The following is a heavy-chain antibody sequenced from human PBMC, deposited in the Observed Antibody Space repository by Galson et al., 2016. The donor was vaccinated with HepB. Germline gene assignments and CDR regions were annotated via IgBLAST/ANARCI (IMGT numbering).Heavy chain of an antibody. CDR2: ICGSGGTT. Sequence: SLRLSCAASGFIFSSYAISWVRQAPGKGLEWVSGICGSGGTTFYADSVKGRFTISRDNSKNTLYLQMNSPRVEDTAVYYCVRDDSREANGFDIWGQGTMVVVSS. D-gene: IGHD3-22*01. CDR1: GFIFSSYA. CDR3: VRDDSREANGFDI. V-gene: IGHV3-23*01. J-gene: IGHJ3*02.